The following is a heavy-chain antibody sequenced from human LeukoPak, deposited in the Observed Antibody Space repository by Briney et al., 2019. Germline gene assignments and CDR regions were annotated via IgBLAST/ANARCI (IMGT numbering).Heavy chain of an antibody. CDR3: ARDAGRDGYNRDWFDP. Sequence: ASVKVSCKASGYTFTDYYMHWVRQAPGQGLEWMGWINPNSGGTNYAQKFQGRVTMTRDTSISTAYMELSRLRSDDTAVYYCARDAGRDGYNRDWFDPWGQGTLVTVSS. J-gene: IGHJ5*02. CDR1: GYTFTDYY. CDR2: INPNSGGT. D-gene: IGHD5-24*01. V-gene: IGHV1-2*02.